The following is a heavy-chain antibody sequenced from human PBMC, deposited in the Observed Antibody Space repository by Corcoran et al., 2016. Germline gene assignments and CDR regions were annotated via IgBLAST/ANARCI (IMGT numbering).Heavy chain of an antibody. J-gene: IGHJ4*02. CDR1: GGSLGSSDDF. D-gene: IGHD6-19*01. CDR2: IHDGGST. CDR3: ARHGKWLAEGFDY. V-gene: IGHV4-39*01. Sequence: QLQLQESGPGLVKPSETLSLTCTVSGGSLGSSDDFWGWIRQPPGKGLEWIGRIHDGGSTFYPPSLKSRVTISGDTSKNQFSLTLNSVTAADTAIYYCARHGKWLAEGFDYWGQGTLVTVST.